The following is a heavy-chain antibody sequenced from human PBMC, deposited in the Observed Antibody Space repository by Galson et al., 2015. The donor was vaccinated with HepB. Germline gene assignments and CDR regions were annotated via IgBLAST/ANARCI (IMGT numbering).Heavy chain of an antibody. J-gene: IGHJ4*02. D-gene: IGHD3-22*01. CDR3: ARVKNYYDSSGYRYYYFDY. V-gene: IGHV3-33*08. CDR1: GFTFSNCG. Sequence: SLRLSCAASGFTFSNCGMRWVRQAPGKGLEWVAIIWYDGTNKYYADSVKGRFTISRDNSKNTLYLQMNSLRSEDTAVYYCARVKNYYDSSGYRYYYFDYWGQGTLVTVSS. CDR2: IWYDGTNK.